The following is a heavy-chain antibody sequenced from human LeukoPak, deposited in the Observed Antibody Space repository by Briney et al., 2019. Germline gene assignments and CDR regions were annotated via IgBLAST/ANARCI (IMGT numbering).Heavy chain of an antibody. CDR1: GFTFTSDA. CDR2: TVSRGTT. J-gene: IGHJ5*02. Sequence: GGSLRLSCVASGFTFTSDAMNWVRQAPGKGLEWVSSTVSRGTTQYADYVKGRFTVSRDTSKNTLYQQMNSLRADDTAVYYCAKCSTSAYTTGWCNWIDPWGQGTLVTVSS. D-gene: IGHD6-19*01. V-gene: IGHV3-23*01. CDR3: AKCSTSAYTTGWCNWIDP.